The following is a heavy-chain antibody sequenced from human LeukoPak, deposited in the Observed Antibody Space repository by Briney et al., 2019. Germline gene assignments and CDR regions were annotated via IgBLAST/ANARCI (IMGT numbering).Heavy chain of an antibody. Sequence: ASVKVSCKASGYTFTSYYMHWVRLAPGQGLEWMGIINPSGGSTSYAQKFQGRVTMTRDMSTSTVYMELSSLRSEDTAVYYCARVADIVVVTATEDAFDIWGQGTMVTVSS. D-gene: IGHD2-21*02. CDR1: GYTFTSYY. V-gene: IGHV1-46*01. CDR2: INPSGGST. J-gene: IGHJ3*02. CDR3: ARVADIVVVTATEDAFDI.